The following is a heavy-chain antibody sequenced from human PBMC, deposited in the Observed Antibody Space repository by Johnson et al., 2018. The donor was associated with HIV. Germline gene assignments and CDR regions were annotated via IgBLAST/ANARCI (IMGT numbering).Heavy chain of an antibody. V-gene: IGHV3-20*04. J-gene: IGHJ3*02. CDR2: INWNGGNT. Sequence: VQLVESGGGVVQPGGSLRLSCAATGFTLSNYWMHWVRQVPGKGLEWVSGINWNGGNTGYAASMKGRFAISSDNAKNSLYLQMNSLRAEDTAVYYCARAPSPGPGGAFDIWGQGTMVTVSS. CDR1: GFTLSNYW. CDR3: ARAPSPGPGGAFDI.